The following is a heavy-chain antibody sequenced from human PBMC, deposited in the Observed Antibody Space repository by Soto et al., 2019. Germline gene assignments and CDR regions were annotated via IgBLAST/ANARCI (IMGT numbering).Heavy chain of an antibody. Sequence: EVQLVESEGGFVQPGGSLRLSCAASGFRFSIYSMNWVRQAPGKGLEWSAYITGDTNRIKYADSVKGRFTISRDNAKNSVYLQMNSLRDEDTAVYYCARSVEGHFDYWGQGTVVTVSS. CDR3: ARSVEGHFDY. CDR1: GFRFSIYS. D-gene: IGHD6-19*01. CDR2: ITGDTNRI. J-gene: IGHJ4*02. V-gene: IGHV3-48*02.